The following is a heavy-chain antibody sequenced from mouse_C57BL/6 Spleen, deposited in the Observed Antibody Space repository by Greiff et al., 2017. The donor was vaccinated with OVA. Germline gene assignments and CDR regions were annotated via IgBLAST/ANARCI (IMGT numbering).Heavy chain of an antibody. J-gene: IGHJ3*01. V-gene: IGHV1-55*01. D-gene: IGHD3-2*02. CDR2: IYPGSGST. CDR1: GYTFTSYW. CDR3: AREKTAQAGFAY. Sequence: QVQLQQPGAELVKPGASVKMSCKASGYTFTSYWITWVKQRPGQGLEWIGDIYPGSGSTNYNEKFKSKATLTVDTSSSTAYMQLSSLTSEDSAVYYCAREKTAQAGFAYWGQGTLVTVSA.